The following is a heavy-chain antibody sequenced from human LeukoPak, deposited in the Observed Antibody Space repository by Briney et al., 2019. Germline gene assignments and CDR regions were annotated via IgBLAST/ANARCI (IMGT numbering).Heavy chain of an antibody. CDR1: GFTFVDYA. V-gene: IGHV3-49*04. D-gene: IGHD6-19*01. CDR2: IRSKAYGGTT. J-gene: IGHJ6*03. Sequence: PGGSLRLSCTASGFTFVDYAMSWARQAPGKGLEWVGFIRSKAYGGTTEYAASVKGRFTSSRDDSKSIAYLQMNSLKTEDTAVYYCTRVGIAVAATGYYYMYVWGKGTTVTFSS. CDR3: TRVGIAVAATGYYYMYV.